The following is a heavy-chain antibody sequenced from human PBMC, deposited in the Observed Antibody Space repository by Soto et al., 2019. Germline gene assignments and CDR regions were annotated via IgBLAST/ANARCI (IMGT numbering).Heavy chain of an antibody. J-gene: IGHJ6*02. CDR1: GGSVSSGSYY. Sequence: PSETLSLTCTVSGGSVSSGSYYWSWLRQPPGKGLEWIGYIYYSGSTNYNPSLKSRVTISVDTSKNQFSLKLSSVTAADTAVYYCARGPAMDVWGQGTTVTVSS. V-gene: IGHV4-61*01. CDR3: ARGPAMDV. CDR2: IYYSGST.